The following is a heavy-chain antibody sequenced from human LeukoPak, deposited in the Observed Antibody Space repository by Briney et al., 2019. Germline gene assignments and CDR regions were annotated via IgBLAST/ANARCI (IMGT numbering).Heavy chain of an antibody. J-gene: IGHJ3*02. CDR2: INTYNGNP. CDR3: VSMGSDGFDI. D-gene: IGHD3-16*01. V-gene: IGHV7-4-1*02. Sequence: ASVKVSCKASGYTFSNYAMNWVRQAPGQGLEFMGWINTYNGNPTYAQAFTGRFVFSVDTSVSTAYLQISGLKTEDTAVYYCVSMGSDGFDIWGQGTMIIVSS. CDR1: GYTFSNYA.